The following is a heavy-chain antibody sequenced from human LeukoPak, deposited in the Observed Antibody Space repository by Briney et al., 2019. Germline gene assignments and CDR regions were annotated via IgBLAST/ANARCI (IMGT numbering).Heavy chain of an antibody. D-gene: IGHD6-19*01. J-gene: IGHJ5*02. V-gene: IGHV5-51*01. CDR3: ARQGIAVAGTRNNWFDP. CDR2: IYPGDSDT. CDR1: GYSFTSYW. Sequence: GESLKISCKGSGYSFTSYWIGWVRQMPGKGLEWMGIIYPGDSDTRYSPSFQGQVTISADKSTSTAYLQWSSLKASDTAMYYCARQGIAVAGTRNNWFDPWGQGTLVTVSS.